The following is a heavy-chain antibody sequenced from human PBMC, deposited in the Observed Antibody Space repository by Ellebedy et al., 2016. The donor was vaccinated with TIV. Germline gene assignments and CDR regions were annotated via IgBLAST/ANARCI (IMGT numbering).Heavy chain of an antibody. D-gene: IGHD4-23*01. CDR2: IYSGGST. Sequence: GESLKISCAASGFTFSSYSMNWVRQAPGKGLEWVSVIYSGGSTYYADSVKGRFTISRDNSKNTLYLQMNSLRAEDTAVYYCARDPYGGNLLVYWGQGTLVTVSS. CDR3: ARDPYGGNLLVY. CDR1: GFTFSSYS. J-gene: IGHJ4*02. V-gene: IGHV3-53*01.